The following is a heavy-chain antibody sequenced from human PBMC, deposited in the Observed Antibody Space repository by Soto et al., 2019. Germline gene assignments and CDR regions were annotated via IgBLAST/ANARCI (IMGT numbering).Heavy chain of an antibody. V-gene: IGHV3-23*01. D-gene: IGHD4-17*01. J-gene: IGHJ4*02. Sequence: SGGSLRLSCAASGFTFSSYAMSWVRQAPGKGLEWVSAISGSGGSTYYADSVKGRFTISRDNSKNTLYLQMNSLRAEDTAVYYCAKAGDYGDYFDYWGQGTLVTVSS. CDR3: AKAGDYGDYFDY. CDR1: GFTFSSYA. CDR2: ISGSGGST.